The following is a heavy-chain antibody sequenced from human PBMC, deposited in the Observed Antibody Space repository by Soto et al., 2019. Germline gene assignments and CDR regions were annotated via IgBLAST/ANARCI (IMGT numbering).Heavy chain of an antibody. V-gene: IGHV3-23*01. D-gene: IGHD3-22*01. CDR3: AKDKDYYDSSGYYAAFDI. CDR1: GFTFSSYA. CDR2: ISGSGGST. J-gene: IGHJ3*02. Sequence: GGSLRLACAASGFTFSSYAMSWVRQAPGKGLEWVSAISGSGGSTYYADSVKGRFTISRDNSKNTLYLQMNSLRAEDTAVYYCAKDKDYYDSSGYYAAFDIWGKETMVTVSS.